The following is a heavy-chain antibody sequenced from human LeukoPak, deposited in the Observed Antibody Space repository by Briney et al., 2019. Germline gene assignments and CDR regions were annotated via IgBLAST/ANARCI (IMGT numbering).Heavy chain of an antibody. D-gene: IGHD2-2*01. CDR2: IIPIFGTA. V-gene: IGHV1-69*13. CDR3: ARTVVPAAHIDAFVI. J-gene: IGHJ3*02. Sequence: SVKVSCKASGYTFTSYGISWVRQAPGQGLEWMGGIIPIFGTANYAQKFQGRVTITADESTSTAYMELSSLRSEDTAVYYCARTVVPAAHIDAFVIGGQGAMVTVSS. CDR1: GYTFTSYG.